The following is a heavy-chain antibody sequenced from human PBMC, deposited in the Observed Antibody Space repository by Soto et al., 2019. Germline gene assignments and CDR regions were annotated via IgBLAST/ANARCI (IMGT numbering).Heavy chain of an antibody. V-gene: IGHV1-8*01. CDR1: GYTFPSYA. Sequence: QVQLVQSGAEVKKPGASVKVSCKASGYTFPSYAINWVRQATGQGREWMGWMNPNSGNPGYAQKFQGRVTMTRNTARSTAYMELSSLRSEDTAGYYCAREGGATRVDVWGQGTTVTVSS. CDR2: MNPNSGNP. J-gene: IGHJ6*02. D-gene: IGHD3-16*01. CDR3: AREGGATRVDV.